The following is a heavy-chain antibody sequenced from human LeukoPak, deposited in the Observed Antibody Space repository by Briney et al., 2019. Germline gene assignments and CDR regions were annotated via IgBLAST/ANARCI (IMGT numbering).Heavy chain of an antibody. Sequence: ASVKVSCKASGYTFTSYAMHWVRQAPGQRLEWMGWINAGDGNTKYSQKFQGRVTITRDTSADTAYMELSSLRSEDTAVYYCARLKYCTNGVCYAGFDYWGQGTLVTVSS. D-gene: IGHD2-8*01. V-gene: IGHV1-3*01. J-gene: IGHJ4*02. CDR1: GYTFTSYA. CDR3: ARLKYCTNGVCYAGFDY. CDR2: INAGDGNT.